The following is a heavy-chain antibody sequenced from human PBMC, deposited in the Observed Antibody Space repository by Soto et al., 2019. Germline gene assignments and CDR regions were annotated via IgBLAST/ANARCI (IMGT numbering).Heavy chain of an antibody. CDR3: ARTDIVVVIAATLRGYYGMDV. J-gene: IGHJ6*02. CDR2: IWYDGSNK. CDR1: GFTFSSYG. Sequence: PGGSLRLSCAASGFTFSSYGMHWVRQAPGKGLEWVAVIWYDGSNKYYADSVKGRFTISRDNSKNTLYLQMNSLRAEDTAVYYCARTDIVVVIAATLRGYYGMDVWGQGTTVTVPS. V-gene: IGHV3-33*01. D-gene: IGHD2-15*01.